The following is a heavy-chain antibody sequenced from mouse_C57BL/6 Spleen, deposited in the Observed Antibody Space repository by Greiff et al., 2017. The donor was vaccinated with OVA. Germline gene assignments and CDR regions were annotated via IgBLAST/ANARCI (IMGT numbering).Heavy chain of an antibody. CDR2: IYPGDGDT. V-gene: IGHV1-82*01. J-gene: IGHJ3*01. Sequence: QVQLQQSGPELVKPGASVKISCKASGYAFSSSWMNWVKQRPGKGLEWIGRIYPGDGDTNYNGKFKGKATLTADKSSSTAYMQLSSLTSEDSAVYFCAIPFYDYGGAGFAYWSQGTLVTVSA. CDR3: AIPFYDYGGAGFAY. CDR1: GYAFSSSW. D-gene: IGHD2-4*01.